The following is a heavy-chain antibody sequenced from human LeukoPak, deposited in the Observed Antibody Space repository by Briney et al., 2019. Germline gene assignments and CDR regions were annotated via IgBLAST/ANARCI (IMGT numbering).Heavy chain of an antibody. J-gene: IGHJ3*02. D-gene: IGHD3-22*01. Sequence: PSETLSLTCDVSGHPIIDGYYLDWIRQPPGKGLQWIASIYRDGTTFYNPSLESRVTISIYTSKNQFSLRMLSVDATDAAVYYCSRHYFTMTPPIWGQGTMVTVSS. CDR3: SRHYFTMTPPI. CDR1: GHPIIDGYY. V-gene: IGHV4-38-2*01. CDR2: IYRDGTT.